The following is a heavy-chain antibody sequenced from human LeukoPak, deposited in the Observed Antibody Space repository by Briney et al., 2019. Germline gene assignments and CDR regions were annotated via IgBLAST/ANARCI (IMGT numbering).Heavy chain of an antibody. CDR3: ARGVTTSFDY. D-gene: IGHD4-17*01. CDR1: GYTFTSYG. CDR2: ISTNNGNT. V-gene: IGHV1-18*01. J-gene: IGHJ4*02. Sequence: ASVKVSCKTFGYTFTSYGISWVRQAPGQGLEWMGWISTNNGNTNYVQNLLGRVTMTTDTSTSTAYMELRSLKSDDTAVYYCARGVTTSFDYWGQGTLVTVSS.